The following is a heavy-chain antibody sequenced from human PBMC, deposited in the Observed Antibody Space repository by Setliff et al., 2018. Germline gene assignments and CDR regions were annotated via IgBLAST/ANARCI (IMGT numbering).Heavy chain of an antibody. CDR3: SRLVRYCTTTTCQRASGAGF. Sequence: ASVKVSCKTSGYTFTDYGIAWVRQAPGQGLEWMGWISAYTGNTNYAQKLQGRVSMTTDTSTSTAYMELRSLTSDDTAVYYCSRLVRYCTTTTCQRASGAGFWGQGTLVTVSS. CDR2: ISAYTGNT. V-gene: IGHV1-18*01. CDR1: GYTFTDYG. J-gene: IGHJ4*02. D-gene: IGHD2-8*01.